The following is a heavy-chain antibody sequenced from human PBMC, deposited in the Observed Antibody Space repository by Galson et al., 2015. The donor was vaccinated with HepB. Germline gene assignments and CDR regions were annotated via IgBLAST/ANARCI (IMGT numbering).Heavy chain of an antibody. CDR1: GFTFSSYA. J-gene: IGHJ3*02. CDR2: ISGSGGST. Sequence: SLRLSCAASGFTFSSYAMTWVRQAPGKGLEWVSTISGSGGSTYYAESVKGRFTISRDNSKNTLYLQMNSLRAEDTAVYYCAKVLGSGRRIWGSYRSPRGTFDIWGQGTVVTVSS. D-gene: IGHD3-16*02. CDR3: AKVLGSGRRIWGSYRSPRGTFDI. V-gene: IGHV3-23*01.